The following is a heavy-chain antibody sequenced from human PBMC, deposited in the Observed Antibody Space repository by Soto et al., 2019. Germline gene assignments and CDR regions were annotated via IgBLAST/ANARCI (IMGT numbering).Heavy chain of an antibody. V-gene: IGHV3-48*01. J-gene: IGHJ5*02. CDR2: ISRDSGTI. D-gene: IGHD6-13*01. Sequence: PGGSLSLSFAPSRFSFSSYRLNWVRQAPGRGLEWVSYISRDSGTISYADSVRGRFTISRDNGQSSVFLEMNSLRADDTAVYYCARHPERIAQIGWFDPWGQGT. CDR3: ARHPERIAQIGWFDP. CDR1: RFSFSSYR.